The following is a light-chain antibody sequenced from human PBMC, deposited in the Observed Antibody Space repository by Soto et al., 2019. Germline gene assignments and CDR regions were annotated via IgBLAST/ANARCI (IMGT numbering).Light chain of an antibody. CDR3: QQSYNTPPIT. CDR2: ASS. V-gene: IGKV1-39*01. CDR1: QSIDSS. J-gene: IGKJ5*01. Sequence: DIQMTQSPSSLSASIGDRVTITCRASQSIDSSLNWYQQKPGKAPKLLISASSRLQGGVPSRFSGSGSGTDFTLTISSLQPEDFATYYCQQSYNTPPITFGQGTRLEIK.